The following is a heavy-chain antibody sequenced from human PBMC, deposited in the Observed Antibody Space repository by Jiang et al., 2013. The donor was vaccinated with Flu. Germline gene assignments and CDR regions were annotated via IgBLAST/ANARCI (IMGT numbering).Heavy chain of an antibody. CDR1: GGSISSYY. Sequence: GLVKPSETLSLTCTVSGGSISSYYWSWIRQPPGKGLEWIGYIYYSGSTNYNPSLKSRVTISVDTSKNQFSLKLSSVTAADTAVYYCARVLDYDILTGPFDYWGQGTLVTVSS. CDR2: IYYSGST. J-gene: IGHJ4*02. CDR3: ARVLDYDILTGPFDY. V-gene: IGHV4-59*01. D-gene: IGHD3-9*01.